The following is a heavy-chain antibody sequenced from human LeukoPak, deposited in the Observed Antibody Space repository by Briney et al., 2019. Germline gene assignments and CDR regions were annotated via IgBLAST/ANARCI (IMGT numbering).Heavy chain of an antibody. D-gene: IGHD2-15*01. J-gene: IGHJ5*02. CDR3: AAQDVNWFDP. Sequence: PSQTLSLTCTASGGSISSGGYYWSWIRQHPGKGLEWIGYIYYSGSTYYNPSLKSRVTISVDTSKNQFSLKLSSVTAADTAVYYCAAQDVNWFDPWGQGTLVTVSS. V-gene: IGHV4-31*03. CDR2: IYYSGST. CDR1: GGSISSGGYY.